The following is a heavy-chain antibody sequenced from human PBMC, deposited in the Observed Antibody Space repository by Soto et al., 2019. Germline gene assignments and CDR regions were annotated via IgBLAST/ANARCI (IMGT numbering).Heavy chain of an antibody. CDR2: ISGSGGST. CDR3: AKVSVIAPVGTIPA. D-gene: IGHD2-21*01. Sequence: GESLKISCAASGFTFSSYAMSWVRQAPGKGLEWVSAISGSGGSTYYADSVKGRFTISRDNSKNTLYLQMNSLRAEDTAVYYCAKVSVIAPVGTIPAWGQGTLVTVSS. J-gene: IGHJ5*02. V-gene: IGHV3-23*01. CDR1: GFTFSSYA.